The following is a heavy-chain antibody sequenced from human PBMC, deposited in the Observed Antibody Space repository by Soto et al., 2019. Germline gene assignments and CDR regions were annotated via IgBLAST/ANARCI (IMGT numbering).Heavy chain of an antibody. D-gene: IGHD3-10*01. CDR2: IGTLSDT. Sequence: PGGSLRLSCAGSGFTFSTFDIHWVRQAPGKGLEWVSGIGTLSDTFYAASVQGRFTISRQNAKNSVYLQMNSLRAGDTAFYYCARGRSFSYDSTPPPMFDPCGQGTLVTVS. CDR3: ARGRSFSYDSTPPPMFDP. J-gene: IGHJ5*02. CDR1: GFTFSTFD. V-gene: IGHV3-13*01.